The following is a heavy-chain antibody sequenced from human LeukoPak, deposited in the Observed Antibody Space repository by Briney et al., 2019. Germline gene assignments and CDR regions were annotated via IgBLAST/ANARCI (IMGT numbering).Heavy chain of an antibody. CDR1: GFTFSSYG. J-gene: IGHJ5*02. CDR2: IRYDGSNK. CDR3: AKERYNWNDKGFDP. Sequence: GGSLRLSCAASGFTFSSYGMHWVRQAPGKGLEWVAFIRYDGSNKYYADSVKGRFTIPRDNSKNTLYLQMNSLRAEDTAVYYCAKERYNWNDKGFDPWGQGTLVTVSS. V-gene: IGHV3-30*02. D-gene: IGHD1-20*01.